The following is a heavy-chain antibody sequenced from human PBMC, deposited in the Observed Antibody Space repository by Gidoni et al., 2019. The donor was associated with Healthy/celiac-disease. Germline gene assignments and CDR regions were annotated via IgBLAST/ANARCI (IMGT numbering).Heavy chain of an antibody. V-gene: IGHV3-48*01. CDR3: ARDGAAQDYDRGFDY. D-gene: IGHD3-22*01. J-gene: IGHJ4*02. Sequence: EVQLLESGGGLVQPGGSLRISCAASGFTFRSYSMNWVRQAPGKGLEWVSYISSSSSTIYYADSVKGRFTISRDNAKNSLYLQMNSLRAEDTAVYYCARDGAAQDYDRGFDYWGQGTLVTVSS. CDR1: GFTFRSYS. CDR2: ISSSSSTI.